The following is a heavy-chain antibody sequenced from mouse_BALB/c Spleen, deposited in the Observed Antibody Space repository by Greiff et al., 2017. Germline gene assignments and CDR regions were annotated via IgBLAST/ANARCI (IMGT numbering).Heavy chain of an antibody. CDR2: ISSGSSTI. CDR3: ARIPYGSSYAMDY. J-gene: IGHJ4*01. V-gene: IGHV5-17*02. D-gene: IGHD1-1*01. CDR1: GFTFSSFG. Sequence: EVHLVESGGGLVQPGGSRKLSCAASGFTFSSFGMHWVRQAPEKGLEWVAYISSGSSTIYYADTVKGRFTISRDNPKNTLFLQMTSLRSEDTAMYYFARIPYGSSYAMDYWGQGTSVTVSS.